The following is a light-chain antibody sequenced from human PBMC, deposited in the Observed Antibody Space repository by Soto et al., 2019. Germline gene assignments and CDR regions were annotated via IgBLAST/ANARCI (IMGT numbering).Light chain of an antibody. CDR2: DVT. J-gene: IGLJ1*01. V-gene: IGLV2-11*01. Sequence: QSVLTQPRSVSGCPGQSVSISCTGTSSDVGGHNYVSWYQQHPGKAPKLVIFDVTRRPSEVPDRFSGSRSGSTTSLTTSGLQAEDEADYYCCSYAGTYVFGTGTKVTVL. CDR3: CSYAGTYV. CDR1: SSDVGGHNY.